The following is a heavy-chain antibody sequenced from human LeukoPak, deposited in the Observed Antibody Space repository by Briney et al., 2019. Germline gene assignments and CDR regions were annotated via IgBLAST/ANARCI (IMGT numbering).Heavy chain of an antibody. V-gene: IGHV1-69*13. D-gene: IGHD4-17*01. CDR3: ATMTTVATFPPHYFDY. CDR1: GGTFSSYA. CDR2: IIPIFGTA. J-gene: IGHJ4*02. Sequence: SVKVSCKASGGTFSSYAISWVRQAPGRGLEWMGGIIPIFGTANYAQKFQGRVTITADESTSTAYMELSSLRSEDTAVYYCATMTTVATFPPHYFDYWGQGTLVTVSS.